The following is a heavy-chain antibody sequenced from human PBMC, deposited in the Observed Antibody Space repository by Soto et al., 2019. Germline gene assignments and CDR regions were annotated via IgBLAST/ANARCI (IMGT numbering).Heavy chain of an antibody. V-gene: IGHV1-18*01. D-gene: IGHD1-1*01. CDR2: ISAYNDHT. CDR3: ARGTYFDY. CDR1: GYIMTTYS. Sequence: QVPLVQSGTEVKKPGASVKVSCKASGYIMTTYSVSWVRQAPGQGLEWVGWISAYNDHTNYAQKFQGRVTMTTDTSTSTAYMELRSLRSDDTAVYYCARGTYFDYWGQGTLVTVSS. J-gene: IGHJ4*02.